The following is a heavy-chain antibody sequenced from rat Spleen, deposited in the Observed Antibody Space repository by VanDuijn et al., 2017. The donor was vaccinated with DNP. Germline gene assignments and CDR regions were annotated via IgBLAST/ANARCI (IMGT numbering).Heavy chain of an antibody. CDR3: TTHGSIATISTGAMDV. CDR2: IVYDGSSS. J-gene: IGHJ4*01. D-gene: IGHD1-2*01. CDR1: GFTFSSFP. V-gene: IGHV5-46*01. Sequence: EVQLVESGGGLVQPGRSMKLSCAASGFTFSSFPMAWVRQAPKKGLEWVATIVYDGSSSFYGDSVTGRFTISRDNAKSTLYLQMDSLRSEDTATYYCTTHGSIATISTGAMDVWGQGTSVTVSS.